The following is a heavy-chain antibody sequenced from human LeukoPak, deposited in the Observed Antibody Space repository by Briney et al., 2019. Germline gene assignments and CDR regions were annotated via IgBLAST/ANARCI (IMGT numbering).Heavy chain of an antibody. V-gene: IGHV3-23*01. D-gene: IGHD1-26*01. CDR2: IFPSGGEI. CDR1: GFTFSTFA. J-gene: IGHJ3*02. Sequence: GGSLRLSCAASGFTFSTFAMIWVRQPPGKGLEWVSSIFPSGGEIHYADSVKGRFTISRDNSKNTLYLQMNSLRAEDTAVYYCAKRKWEPANDAFDIWGQGTMVTVSS. CDR3: AKRKWEPANDAFDI.